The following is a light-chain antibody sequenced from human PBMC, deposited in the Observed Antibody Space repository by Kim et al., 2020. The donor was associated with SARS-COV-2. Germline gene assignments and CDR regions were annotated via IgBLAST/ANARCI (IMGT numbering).Light chain of an antibody. V-gene: IGKV1-5*03. CDR1: QSISSW. J-gene: IGKJ1*01. Sequence: ASGGDRVTSTCRASQSISSWLAWYQQKPGKAPKLLIYKASSLESGVPSRFSGSGSGTEFTLTISSLQPDDFATYYCQQYNSYPWTFGQGTKVDIK. CDR2: KAS. CDR3: QQYNSYPWT.